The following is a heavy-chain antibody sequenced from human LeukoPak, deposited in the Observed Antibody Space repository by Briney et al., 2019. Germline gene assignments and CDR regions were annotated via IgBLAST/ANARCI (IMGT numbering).Heavy chain of an antibody. J-gene: IGHJ6*02. D-gene: IGHD3-10*01. Sequence: PGGSLRLSCAASGFTFSSYSMNWVRQAPGKGLEWVSYISSSSSTIYYADSVKGRFTISRDNAKNSLYLQMNSLRAEDTAVYYCARDQTYYYGSGSYFDYYGMDVWGQGTTVTVSS. CDR2: ISSSSSTI. CDR1: GFTFSSYS. V-gene: IGHV3-48*01. CDR3: ARDQTYYYGSGSYFDYYGMDV.